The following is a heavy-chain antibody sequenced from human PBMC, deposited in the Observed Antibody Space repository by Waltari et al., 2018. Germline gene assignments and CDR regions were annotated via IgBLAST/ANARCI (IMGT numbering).Heavy chain of an antibody. D-gene: IGHD2-2*03. Sequence: QVQLQESGPGLVRPSETLSLTCDVSGYFINTGFFWGWIRQSPGKGLEWIGNIYHDGTTYYNPSLKHRLMISLDTSKNQFSLRLNFVDVADTAVYYCARLTLGYCTSAACRRLETWGQGILVTVSS. CDR1: GYFINTGFF. CDR2: IYHDGTT. J-gene: IGHJ5*02. CDR3: ARLTLGYCTSAACRRLET. V-gene: IGHV4-38-2*01.